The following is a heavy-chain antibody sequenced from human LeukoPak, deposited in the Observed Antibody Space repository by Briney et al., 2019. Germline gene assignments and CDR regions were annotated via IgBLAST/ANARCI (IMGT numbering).Heavy chain of an antibody. V-gene: IGHV3-33*06. Sequence: GRSLRLSCAASGFTFSTYGMYWVRQAPGKGLDWVAVIWYDGSNKYYADSVKGRFTISRDNSKNTLYLQMNSLRAEDTAVYYCAKDSNPAGYYCMDVWGKGTTVTVSS. CDR2: IWYDGSNK. J-gene: IGHJ6*03. CDR3: AKDSNPAGYYCMDV. CDR1: GFTFSTYG. D-gene: IGHD1-14*01.